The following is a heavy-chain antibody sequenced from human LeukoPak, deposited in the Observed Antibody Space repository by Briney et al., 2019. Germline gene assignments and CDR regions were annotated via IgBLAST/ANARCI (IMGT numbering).Heavy chain of an antibody. CDR2: ISGSGTTI. Sequence: GGSLRLSCAAPGFTFSRYSMSWVRQAPGKGLEWVSAISGSGTTIYYADSVKGRFTISRDNSKNTLYLQINSLRAEDTAVYYCAKDSGGTYFYYYYYMDVWGKGTTVTVSS. CDR3: AKDSGGTYFYYYYYMDV. D-gene: IGHD1-26*01. V-gene: IGHV3-23*01. CDR1: GFTFSRYS. J-gene: IGHJ6*03.